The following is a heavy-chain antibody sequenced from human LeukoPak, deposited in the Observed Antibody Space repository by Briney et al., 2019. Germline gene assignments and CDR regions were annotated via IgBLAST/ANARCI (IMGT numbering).Heavy chain of an antibody. V-gene: IGHV4-39*01. CDR3: ARLKTTVVRVVYFDY. D-gene: IGHD4-23*01. J-gene: IGHJ4*02. Sequence: SETLSLTCTVSGGSISSSSYYWGWIRQPPGKGLEWIGSIYYSGSTYYNPSLKSRVTISVDTSKNQFSLKLSSVTAADTAVYYCARLKTTVVRVVYFDYWGQGTLVTVSS. CDR2: IYYSGST. CDR1: GGSISSSSYY.